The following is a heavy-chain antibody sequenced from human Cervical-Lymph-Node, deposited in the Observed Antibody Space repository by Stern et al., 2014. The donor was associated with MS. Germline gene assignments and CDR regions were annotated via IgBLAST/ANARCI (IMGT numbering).Heavy chain of an antibody. D-gene: IGHD2-21*01. CDR3: VRRGGIKYFDY. CDR2: ISSNSTYI. V-gene: IGHV3-21*01. Sequence: EVQLVESGGGLVRPGASLRLSCEASGFSFSDYSMNWVRQAPGQGLELVSSISSNSTYIFYAHTVQHRFTISRDNTPNTFFLQLNSMRAEDAAEYYCVRRGGIKYFDYWGQGTLVTVSS. J-gene: IGHJ4*02. CDR1: GFSFSDYS.